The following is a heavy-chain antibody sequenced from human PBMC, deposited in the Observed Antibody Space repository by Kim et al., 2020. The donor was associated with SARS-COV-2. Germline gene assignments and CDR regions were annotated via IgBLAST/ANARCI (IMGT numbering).Heavy chain of an antibody. CDR3: ARAYSTIYYFFDY. J-gene: IGHJ4*02. CDR1: GFTFSDYY. Sequence: GGSLRLSCAASGFTFSDYYMSWIRQAPGKGLEWVSYISGSGSSIYYADSVKGRFTISRDNAKNSLYLQTNSLRADDTAVYYCARAYSTIYYFFDYWGQGTLVTVSS. V-gene: IGHV3-11*01. D-gene: IGHD2-2*01. CDR2: ISGSGSSI.